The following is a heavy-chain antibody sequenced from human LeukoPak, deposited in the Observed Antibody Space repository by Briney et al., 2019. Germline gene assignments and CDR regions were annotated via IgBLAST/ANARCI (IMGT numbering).Heavy chain of an antibody. CDR2: ISPSGGST. J-gene: IGHJ5*02. CDR1: GYTFTGYW. D-gene: IGHD6-13*01. Sequence: GASVKVSCKAFGYTFTGYWMHWVRQAPGQGPEWMGVISPSGGSTIYAQKFKGRVTLTRDMSTSTDYLELSSLRSEDTAVYYCARDRPSSSWYTSDPWGQGTLVTVSS. V-gene: IGHV1-46*01. CDR3: ARDRPSSSWYTSDP.